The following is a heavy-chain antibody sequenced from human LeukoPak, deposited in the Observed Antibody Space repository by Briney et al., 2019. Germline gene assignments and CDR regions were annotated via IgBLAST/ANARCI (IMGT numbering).Heavy chain of an antibody. CDR2: ISSSSSYI. D-gene: IGHD6-19*01. V-gene: IGHV3-21*01. Sequence: GGSLRLSCAASGFTFSSYSMNWVRQAPGKGLEWVSSISSSSSYICYADSVKGRFTISRDNAKNSLYLQMNSLRAEDTAVYYCARDHSSGWYGYWGQGTLVTVSS. CDR1: GFTFSSYS. J-gene: IGHJ4*02. CDR3: ARDHSSGWYGY.